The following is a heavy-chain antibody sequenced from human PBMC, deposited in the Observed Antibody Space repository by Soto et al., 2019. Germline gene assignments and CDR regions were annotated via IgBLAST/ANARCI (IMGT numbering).Heavy chain of an antibody. CDR1: GFTFSSYA. Sequence: GSLRLSCAASGFTFSSYAMSWVRQAPGKGLEWVSAISGSGGSTYYADSVKGRFTISRDNSKNTLYLQMNSLRAEDTAVYYCASKYSSGWYNRLHWGQGTLVTVSS. CDR2: ISGSGGST. CDR3: ASKYSSGWYNRLH. D-gene: IGHD6-19*01. J-gene: IGHJ4*02. V-gene: IGHV3-23*01.